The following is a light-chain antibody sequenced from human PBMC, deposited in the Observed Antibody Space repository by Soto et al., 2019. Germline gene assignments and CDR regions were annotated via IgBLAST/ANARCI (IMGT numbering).Light chain of an antibody. CDR2: EVT. Sequence: QSALTQPASVSGSPGQSITISCTGTSSDVGGYDYVSWYQQHPGKAPKLIIYEVTDRPSGVSNRFSGSKSGNTASLTISGLQAEDEADYYCFSYTSSSTRVFGGGTKLTVL. CDR1: SSDVGGYDY. CDR3: FSYTSSSTRV. J-gene: IGLJ3*02. V-gene: IGLV2-14*01.